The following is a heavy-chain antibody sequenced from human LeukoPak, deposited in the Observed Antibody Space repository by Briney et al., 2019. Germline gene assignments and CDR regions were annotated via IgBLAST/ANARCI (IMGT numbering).Heavy chain of an antibody. CDR3: AREAHSGDLVDFDY. J-gene: IGHJ4*02. CDR1: GFTFSSYS. CDR2: ISSSSSYI. V-gene: IGHV3-21*01. D-gene: IGHD4-17*01. Sequence: GGSLRLSCAASGFTFSSYSMNWVRQAPGKGLEWVSSISSSSSYIYYADSVKGRFTISRYNAKNSLYLQMNSLRAEDTAVYYCAREAHSGDLVDFDYWGEGNLVTVSS.